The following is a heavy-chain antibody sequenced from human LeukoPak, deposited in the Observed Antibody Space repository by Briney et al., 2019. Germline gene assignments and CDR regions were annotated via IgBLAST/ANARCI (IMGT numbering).Heavy chain of an antibody. CDR1: GYTFTSYG. D-gene: IGHD6-19*01. V-gene: IGHV1-18*04. Sequence: VASVKVSCKASGYTFTSYGISWVRQAPGQGLEWMGWISAYNGNTNYAQKLQGRVTMTTDTSTSTAYMELRSLRSDDTAVYYCARDLVPKYSSGWLASGYWGRGTLVTVSS. CDR3: ARDLVPKYSSGWLASGY. J-gene: IGHJ4*02. CDR2: ISAYNGNT.